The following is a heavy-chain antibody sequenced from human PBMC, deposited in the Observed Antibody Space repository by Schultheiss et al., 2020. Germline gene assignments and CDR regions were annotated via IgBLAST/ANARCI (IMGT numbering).Heavy chain of an antibody. J-gene: IGHJ4*02. D-gene: IGHD5-18*01. Sequence: KISCKASGGTFSSYAISWVRQAPGQGLEWMGGIIPIFGTANYAQKFQGRVTITADESTSTAYMELSSLRSEDTAVYYCAGLTAMARHFDYWGQGTLVTVSS. V-gene: IGHV1-69*01. CDR1: GGTFSSYA. CDR2: IIPIFGTA. CDR3: AGLTAMARHFDY.